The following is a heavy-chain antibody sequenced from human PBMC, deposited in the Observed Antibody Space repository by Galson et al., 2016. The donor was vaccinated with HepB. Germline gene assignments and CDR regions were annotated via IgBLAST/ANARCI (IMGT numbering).Heavy chain of an antibody. CDR2: IWYDGSNT. Sequence: SLRLSCAASGFTFSSYGMHWVRQAPGKGLEWVAVIWYDGSNTYYADSVKGRFTISRDNAKNSLYLQMNSLRAEDTALYYCARDGELGGSYHGRDFDIWGQGTMVTVSS. CDR1: GFTFSSYG. J-gene: IGHJ3*02. D-gene: IGHD1-26*01. CDR3: ARDGELGGSYHGRDFDI. V-gene: IGHV3-33*01.